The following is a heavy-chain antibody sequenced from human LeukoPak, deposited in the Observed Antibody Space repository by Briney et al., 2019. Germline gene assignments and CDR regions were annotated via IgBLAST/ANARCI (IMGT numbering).Heavy chain of an antibody. D-gene: IGHD3-22*01. Sequence: GGSLRLSCAASGFTVSSNYMSWVRQAPGKGLEWVSVIYSGGSTYYADSVKGRFTISRDNSKNTLYLQMNSLRAEDTAVYYCARDYDRSGYPHYWGQGTLVTVSS. J-gene: IGHJ4*02. CDR3: ARDYDRSGYPHY. CDR1: GFTVSSNY. CDR2: IYSGGST. V-gene: IGHV3-66*01.